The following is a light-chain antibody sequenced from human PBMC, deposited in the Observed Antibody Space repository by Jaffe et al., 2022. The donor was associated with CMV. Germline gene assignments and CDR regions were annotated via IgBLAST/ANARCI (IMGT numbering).Light chain of an antibody. CDR1: KLGDRY. CDR3: QVWDGHTAV. J-gene: IGLJ3*02. Sequence: SYELTQPPSVSVSPGQTASITCSGHKLGDRYVSWYHQKPGQSPVEVIYQNNKRPSGIPERLAGSNSGNTATLTISGTQATDEADYYCQVWDGHTAVFGGGTRLTVL. CDR2: QNN. V-gene: IGLV3-1*01.